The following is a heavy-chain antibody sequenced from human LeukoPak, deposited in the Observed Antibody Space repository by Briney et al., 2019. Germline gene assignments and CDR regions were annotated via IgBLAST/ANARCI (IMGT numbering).Heavy chain of an antibody. V-gene: IGHV3-23*01. J-gene: IGHJ4*02. CDR2: ISGSGGST. D-gene: IGHD4/OR15-4a*01. CDR1: GFTFSSYA. Sequence: GGSLRLSCAASGFTFSSYAMSWVRQAPGKGLEWVSAISGSGGSTYYADSVKGRFTISRDNSKNTLYLQMNSLRAEDTAVYYCAKKGSRTIASGGFDCWGQGTLVIVSS. CDR3: AKKGSRTIASGGFDC.